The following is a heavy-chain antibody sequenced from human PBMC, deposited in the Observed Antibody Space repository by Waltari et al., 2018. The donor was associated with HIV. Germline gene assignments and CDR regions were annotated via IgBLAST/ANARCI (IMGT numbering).Heavy chain of an antibody. CDR3: ATSWGYCGSGRCYYPFEY. Sequence: EIQLLESGGGSLQPGESLRLSCVGSGFSFKRHAMSWVRQAPGKGLEWGAAISGSSSDTFYADAVRGRFTISRDNSKDTLFLQLNSLGPEDTATYFCATSWGYCGSGRCYYPFEYWGQGTLVTVSS. D-gene: IGHD2-2*01. V-gene: IGHV3-23*01. CDR2: ISGSSSDT. CDR1: GFSFKRHA. J-gene: IGHJ4*02.